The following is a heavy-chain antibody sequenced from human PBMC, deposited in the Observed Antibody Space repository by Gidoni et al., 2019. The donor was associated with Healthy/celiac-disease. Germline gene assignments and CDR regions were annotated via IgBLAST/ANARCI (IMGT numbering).Heavy chain of an antibody. CDR1: GGSISSYY. CDR2: IYYSGST. V-gene: IGHV4-59*01. J-gene: IGHJ4*02. Sequence: ESGPGLVKPSETLSLTCTVSGGSISSYYWSWIRQPPGKGLEWIGYIYYSGSTNYNPALKSRVTISVDTSKNQFSLKLSSVTAADTAVYYCARHRAGMEVSTFDYWGQGTLVTVSS. CDR3: ARHRAGMEVSTFDY. D-gene: IGHD5-18*01.